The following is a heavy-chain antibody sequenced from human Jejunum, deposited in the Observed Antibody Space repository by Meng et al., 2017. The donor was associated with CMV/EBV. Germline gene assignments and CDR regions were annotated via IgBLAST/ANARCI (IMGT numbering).Heavy chain of an antibody. CDR1: GFPFSSYE. D-gene: IGHD2-2*02. J-gene: IGHJ3*02. CDR3: ARYTTSNAFDM. Sequence: CAASGFPFSSYEMTWVRQAPGKGLEWISYMSSSGRNIYYEDSVKGRFTISRGIAKNSLYLQMNSLRAEDTAVYYCARYTTSNAFDMWGQGTMVTVSS. V-gene: IGHV3-48*03. CDR2: MSSSGRNI.